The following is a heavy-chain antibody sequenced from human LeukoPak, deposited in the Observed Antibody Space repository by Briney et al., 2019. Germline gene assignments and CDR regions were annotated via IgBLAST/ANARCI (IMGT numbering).Heavy chain of an antibody. Sequence: PGGSLRLSCAASGFTFSSYSMNWVRQAPGKGLEWVSSISSSSSYIYYADSVKGRFTISRDNAKNSLYLQMNSLRAEDTAVYYCAIEGLYGSGSSTFDPWGQGTLVTVSS. CDR3: AIEGLYGSGSSTFDP. CDR1: GFTFSSYS. J-gene: IGHJ5*02. D-gene: IGHD3-10*01. CDR2: ISSSSSYI. V-gene: IGHV3-21*01.